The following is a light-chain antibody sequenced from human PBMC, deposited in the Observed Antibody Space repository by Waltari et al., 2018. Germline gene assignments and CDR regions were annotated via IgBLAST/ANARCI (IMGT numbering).Light chain of an antibody. CDR3: QQYNSYPRT. CDR1: QSMSSW. Sequence: DIQMTQSPSTLSASVGDRVTITCRASQSMSSWLAWYQQKPGKAPKVLNYKTSGLVSGFPSRFSGSGSGTEFTLTSGSLQPDDVATYYCQQYNSYPRTFGQGTKVEIK. J-gene: IGKJ1*01. CDR2: KTS. V-gene: IGKV1-5*03.